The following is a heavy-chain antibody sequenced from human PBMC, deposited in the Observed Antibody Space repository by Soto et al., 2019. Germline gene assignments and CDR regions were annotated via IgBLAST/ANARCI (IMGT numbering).Heavy chain of an antibody. CDR2: TRNKANRHTT. D-gene: IGHD6-19*01. J-gene: IGHJ4*01. V-gene: IGHV3-72*01. CDR3: ARVRLAGGWFPFDY. CDR1: GFTFSDHY. Sequence: GGSLRLSCAASGFTFSDHYMDWVRQAPGKGLEWVARTRNKANRHTTEYAASVKGRFTISRDDSTSSLFLEMNSLKTDDTAVYYCARVRLAGGWFPFDYWGQGTLVTVSS.